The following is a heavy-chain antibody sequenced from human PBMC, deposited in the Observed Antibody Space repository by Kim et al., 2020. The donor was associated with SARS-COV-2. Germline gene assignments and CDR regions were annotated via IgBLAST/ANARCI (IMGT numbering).Heavy chain of an antibody. CDR1: GFTFSSYW. J-gene: IGHJ3*02. D-gene: IGHD3-22*01. CDR2: IKEDGGEK. Sequence: GGSLRLSCAASGFTFSSYWMSWVRQAPGKGLEWVASIKEDGGEKYYVDSVKGRFTISRDNAKNSLYLQMNSLRAEDTAVYYCARPTYYYDSSGYYLFSRGPRPSAFDIWGQGTMVTVSS. CDR3: ARPTYYYDSSGYYLFSRGPRPSAFDI. V-gene: IGHV3-7*01.